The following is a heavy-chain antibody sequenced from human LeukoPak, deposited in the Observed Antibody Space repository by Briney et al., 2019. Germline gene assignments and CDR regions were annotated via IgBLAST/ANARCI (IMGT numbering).Heavy chain of an antibody. CDR3: GADSMPRGVFSYAFDI. CDR2: IVVGSGDT. CDR1: GFAFTSSA. J-gene: IGHJ3*02. D-gene: IGHD3-10*01. Sequence: SVKVSCKASGFAFTSSAVQWVRQARGQRLEWIGWIVVGSGDTNSAQKFQERVTITRDMSTRTAYMELSSLRSEDTAVYYCGADSMPRGVFSYAFDIWGQGTMVTVSS. V-gene: IGHV1-58*01.